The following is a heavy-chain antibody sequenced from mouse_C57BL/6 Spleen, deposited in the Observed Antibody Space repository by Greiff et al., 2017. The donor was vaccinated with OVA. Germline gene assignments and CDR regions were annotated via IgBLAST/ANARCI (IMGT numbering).Heavy chain of an antibody. J-gene: IGHJ4*01. CDR1: GYAFSSSW. Sequence: VKLQESGPELVKPGASVKISCKASGYAFSSSWMNWVKQRPGKGLEWIGRIYPGDGDTNYNGKFKGKATLTAEKSSSTAYMQLSSLTSEDSAVYFCARPYYGSSYGYARDYWGQGTSGTVSS. CDR2: IYPGDGDT. V-gene: IGHV1-82*01. D-gene: IGHD1-1*01. CDR3: ARPYYGSSYGYARDY.